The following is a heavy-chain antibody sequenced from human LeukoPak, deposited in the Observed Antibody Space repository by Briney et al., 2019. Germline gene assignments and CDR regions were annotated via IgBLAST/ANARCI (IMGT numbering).Heavy chain of an antibody. D-gene: IGHD2-21*02. J-gene: IGHJ4*02. CDR1: GGSFSGYY. CDR2: INHSGST. V-gene: IGHV4-34*01. CDR3: ARGQTSVVTAIPYYFDF. Sequence: SETLSLTCAVYGGSFSGYYWSWIRQPPGKGLEWIAEINHSGSTNYNPSLKSRVTISIDTSKNQFSLKLRSVTAADTAVYYCARGQTSVVTAIPYYFDFWGRGTLVTVSS.